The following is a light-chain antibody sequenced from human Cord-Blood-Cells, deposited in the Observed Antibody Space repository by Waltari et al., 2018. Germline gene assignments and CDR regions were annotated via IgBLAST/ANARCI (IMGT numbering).Light chain of an antibody. V-gene: IGKV1-27*01. CDR1: HGISKY. Sequence: DIQMTKSPSSLSASVRDRATITVRPSHGISKYLAWYQQKPGKVPKLLIYAASTLPSGFPSRFSGSGSGTDFTRTISSLQPEDVATYYGQKYNSAPWTSGQGTKVESK. CDR2: AAS. J-gene: IGKJ1*01. CDR3: QKYNSAPWT.